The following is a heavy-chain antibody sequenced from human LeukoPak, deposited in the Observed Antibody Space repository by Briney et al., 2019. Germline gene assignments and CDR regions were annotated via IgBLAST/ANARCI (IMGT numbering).Heavy chain of an antibody. J-gene: IGHJ5*02. CDR3: ARAPRITIFGVVKNWFDP. CDR1: GGSVTSYY. CDR2: IYYSGST. Sequence: SETLSLTCTVSGGSVTSYYWSWLRQPPGKGLEGIGYIYYSGSTNYNPSLKSRVTISVDTSKNQFSLKLTSVTAADTAVYYCARAPRITIFGVVKNWFDPWGQGTLVTVSS. V-gene: IGHV4-59*02. D-gene: IGHD3-3*01.